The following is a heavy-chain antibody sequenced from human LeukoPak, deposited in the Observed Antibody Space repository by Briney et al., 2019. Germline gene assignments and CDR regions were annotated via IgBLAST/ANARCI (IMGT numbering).Heavy chain of an antibody. Sequence: SGGSLRLSCAASGYTFSTYGMHWVRQAPGKGLEWVAVVSYDESSIYYADSVKGRFTISRDNSKNTLYLQMNSLRAEDTAVYYCARETADFWSRFHWFDPWGQGTLVTVSS. D-gene: IGHD3-3*01. CDR2: VSYDESSI. J-gene: IGHJ5*02. CDR1: GYTFSTYG. CDR3: ARETADFWSRFHWFDP. V-gene: IGHV3-30*03.